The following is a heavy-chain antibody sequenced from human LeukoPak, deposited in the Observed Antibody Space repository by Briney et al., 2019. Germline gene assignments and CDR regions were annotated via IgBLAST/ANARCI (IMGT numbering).Heavy chain of an antibody. D-gene: IGHD6-13*01. J-gene: IGHJ5*02. CDR1: GVSISAYY. CDR2: IYTSGST. Sequence: SETLSLTCSVSGVSISAYYWSWIRQPAGKGLEWIGRIYTSGSTNYNPSLKSRVTMSVDTSKNQFSLKLSSVTAADTAVYYCARRASYSSSWYWFDPWGQGTLVTVSS. V-gene: IGHV4-4*07. CDR3: ARRASYSSSWYWFDP.